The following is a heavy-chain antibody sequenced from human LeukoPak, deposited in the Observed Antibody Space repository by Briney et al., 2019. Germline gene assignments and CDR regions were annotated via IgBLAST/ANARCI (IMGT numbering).Heavy chain of an antibody. Sequence: ASVKVSCKSSGYTFTSYAMHWVRQAPGQKLEWMGWINAGNGDTKYSQKLQGRVTITRDTSISTAYMELSRLRSDDTAVYYCASGPLVGAMDYWGQGTLVTVSS. J-gene: IGHJ4*02. CDR2: INAGNGDT. V-gene: IGHV1-3*01. CDR3: ASGPLVGAMDY. CDR1: GYTFTSYA. D-gene: IGHD1-26*01.